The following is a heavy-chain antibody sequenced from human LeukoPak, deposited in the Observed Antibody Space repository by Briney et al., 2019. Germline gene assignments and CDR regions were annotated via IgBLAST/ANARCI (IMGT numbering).Heavy chain of an antibody. D-gene: IGHD6-6*01. V-gene: IGHV3-7*01. CDR1: GFTFSSYW. Sequence: GGSLRLSCAASGFTFSSYWMSWVRQAPGKGLEWVANITQDGSEKYYVDSMKGRFTITRDHAKNSLYLQMNSLRAEDTAVYYCARGRSIAAPYDYWGQGTLVTVSS. J-gene: IGHJ4*02. CDR2: ITQDGSEK. CDR3: ARGRSIAAPYDY.